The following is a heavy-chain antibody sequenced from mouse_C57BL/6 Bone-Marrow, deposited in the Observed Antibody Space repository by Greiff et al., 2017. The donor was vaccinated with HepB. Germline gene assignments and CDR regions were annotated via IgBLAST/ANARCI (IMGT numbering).Heavy chain of an antibody. Sequence: QVQLQQSGAELVKPGASVKMSCKASGYTFTSYWITWVKQRPGQGLEWIGDIYPGSGSTNYNEKFKSKATLTVDTSSSTAYMQLSSLTSEDSAVYYCARAKIYYYYAMDYWGQGTSVTVSS. V-gene: IGHV1-55*01. CDR3: ARAKIYYYYAMDY. CDR1: GYTFTSYW. D-gene: IGHD1-1*01. J-gene: IGHJ4*01. CDR2: IYPGSGST.